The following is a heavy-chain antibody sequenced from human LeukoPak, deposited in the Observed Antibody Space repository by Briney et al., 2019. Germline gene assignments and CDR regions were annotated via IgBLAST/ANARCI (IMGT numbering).Heavy chain of an antibody. V-gene: IGHV4-39*07. CDR1: GGSISGRSYY. CDR2: FYYTGIT. CDR3: ASLRSPYFDY. J-gene: IGHJ4*02. Sequence: SETLSLTCSVSGGSISGRSYYWGWMRQPPGKGLEWIGSFYYTGITYFNPSLKGRVTVSVDTSRKHFSLKLTSVTAADTAVYYCASLRSPYFDYWGQGTLVTVSS.